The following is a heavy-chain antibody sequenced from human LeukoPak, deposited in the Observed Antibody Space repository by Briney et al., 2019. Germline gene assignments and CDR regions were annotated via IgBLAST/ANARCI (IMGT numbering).Heavy chain of an antibody. D-gene: IGHD1-26*01. J-gene: IGHJ4*02. Sequence: ASVTVSCKASGYTFTVYYIHWVRQAPGQGLEWMGWINPDSGGTNSAQMFQDRVTMTRDTSISTAYMELSRLRSDDTAVYYCARELFYTSGSKSNRVDYWGQGTLVTVSS. CDR3: ARELFYTSGSKSNRVDY. V-gene: IGHV1-2*02. CDR1: GYTFTVYY. CDR2: INPDSGGT.